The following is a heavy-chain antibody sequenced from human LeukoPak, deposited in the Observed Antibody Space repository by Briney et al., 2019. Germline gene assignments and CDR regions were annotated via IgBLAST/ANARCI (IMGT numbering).Heavy chain of an antibody. CDR2: INAGNGNT. CDR3: ARARWTSTVTTYYLDY. CDR1: GYTFTSYA. J-gene: IGHJ4*02. D-gene: IGHD4-17*01. Sequence: GASVKVSCKASGYTFTSYAIHWVRQAPGQMLEWMGWINAGNGNTKYSQNFQGRVTITRDTSASTAYMELSSLRSEDTAVYYCARARWTSTVTTYYLDYWGQGTLVTVSS. V-gene: IGHV1-3*01.